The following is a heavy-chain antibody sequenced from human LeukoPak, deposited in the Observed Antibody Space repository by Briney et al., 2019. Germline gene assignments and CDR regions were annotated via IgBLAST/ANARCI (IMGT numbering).Heavy chain of an antibody. CDR2: IKSNSDGGTT. Sequence: GGSLRLSCAASGFTFSSYGMHWVRQAPGKGLEWVGRIKSNSDGGTTECAAPVKGRFSISRDDSKSTLYLQMNTLKTEDTAVYYCTTRPSLREPWITGWGQGTLVTVSS. D-gene: IGHD1-14*01. J-gene: IGHJ4*02. CDR1: GFTFSSYG. V-gene: IGHV3-15*07. CDR3: TTRPSLREPWITG.